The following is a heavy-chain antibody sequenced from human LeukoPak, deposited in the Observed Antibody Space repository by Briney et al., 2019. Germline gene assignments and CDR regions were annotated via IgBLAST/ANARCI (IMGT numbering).Heavy chain of an antibody. CDR2: ISAYNGNT. V-gene: IGHV1-18*01. CDR3: ARWHGEWFGDLAGLPIDP. D-gene: IGHD3-10*01. CDR1: GYTFTSYG. Sequence: GASVKVSCKASGYTFTSYGISWVRQAPGQGLEWMGWISAYNGNTNYAQKLQGRVTMTTDTSTSTAYMELRSLRSDDTAVYYCARWHGEWFGDLAGLPIDPWGQGTLVTVSS. J-gene: IGHJ5*02.